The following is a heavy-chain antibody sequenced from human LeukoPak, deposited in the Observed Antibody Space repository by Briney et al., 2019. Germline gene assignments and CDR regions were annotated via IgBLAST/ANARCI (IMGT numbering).Heavy chain of an antibody. D-gene: IGHD2-15*01. J-gene: IGHJ4*02. Sequence: GGSLRLSCAASGFTFSTYSMNWVRQAPGKGLEWVSYISSSSSAIYYADSVKGRFTISRDNAKNSLWLQMNSLRAEDTAMYYCARPASTSPLGYWGQGTLVTVSS. CDR1: GFTFSTYS. CDR3: ARPASTSPLGY. CDR2: ISSSSSAI. V-gene: IGHV3-48*04.